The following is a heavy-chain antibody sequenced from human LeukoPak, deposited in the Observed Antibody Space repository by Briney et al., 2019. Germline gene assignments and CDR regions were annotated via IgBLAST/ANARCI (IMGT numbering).Heavy chain of an antibody. CDR3: ARDNYYDSSSYLGY. V-gene: IGHV3-11*01. J-gene: IGHJ4*02. CDR2: ISSSGSTI. Sequence: PGWSLRLSCAASGFTFSDYYMSWIRQAPGKGLEWVSYISSSGSTIYYADSVKGRFTISRDNAKNSLYLQMNSLSAEDTAVYYCARDNYYDSSSYLGYWGQGTLVTVSS. CDR1: GFTFSDYY. D-gene: IGHD3-22*01.